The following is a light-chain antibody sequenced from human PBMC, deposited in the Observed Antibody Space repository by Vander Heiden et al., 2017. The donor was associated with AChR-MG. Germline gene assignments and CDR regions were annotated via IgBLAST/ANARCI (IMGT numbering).Light chain of an antibody. Sequence: IVLTQSPGTLSLSPGETVTLSCRASQIISSTYLAWYQHKPGHAPTLPLHGASIRATGIPARFSGRGSGTDFTLTISRWESEDFAVYYCHQYGSSPRTFGQGTRVEI. J-gene: IGKJ1*01. CDR3: HQYGSSPRT. CDR1: QIISSTY. CDR2: GAS. V-gene: IGKV3-20*01.